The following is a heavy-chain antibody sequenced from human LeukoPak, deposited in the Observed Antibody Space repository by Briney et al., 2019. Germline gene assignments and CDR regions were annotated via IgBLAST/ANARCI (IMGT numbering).Heavy chain of an antibody. D-gene: IGHD5-18*01. CDR1: GYTFTSYG. Sequence: GASVKVSCKTSGYTFTSYGISRVRHAPGQGLEWKGWVSAYNGNTNYAQKLQGRVTMTPDTSTSTDYMELRSLRSDDTAVYYCASGGDTAGDWFDPWGQGTLVTVSS. V-gene: IGHV1-18*01. J-gene: IGHJ5*02. CDR3: ASGGDTAGDWFDP. CDR2: VSAYNGNT.